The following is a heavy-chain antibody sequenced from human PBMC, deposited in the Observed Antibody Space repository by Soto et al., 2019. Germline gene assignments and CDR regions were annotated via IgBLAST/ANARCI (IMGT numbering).Heavy chain of an antibody. Sequence: ASVKVSCKASGYTFTSYAMHWVRQAPGQRLERMGWINAGNGNTKYSQKFQGRVTITRDTSASTAYMELSSLRSEDTAVYYFATGERYSSSWYVAGAFDIWGQGTMVTVSS. CDR3: ATGERYSSSWYVAGAFDI. CDR2: INAGNGNT. J-gene: IGHJ3*02. V-gene: IGHV1-3*01. CDR1: GYTFTSYA. D-gene: IGHD6-13*01.